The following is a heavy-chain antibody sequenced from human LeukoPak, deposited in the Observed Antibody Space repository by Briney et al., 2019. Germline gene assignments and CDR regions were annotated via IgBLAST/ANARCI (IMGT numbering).Heavy chain of an antibody. CDR2: IYYSGST. Sequence: SETLSLTCTVSGGSISSSSYYWGWIRQPPGKGLEWIGSIYYSGSTYYNPSLKSRVTISVDTSKNQFSLKLSSVTAADTAVYYCAREKKSSSWRRNAFDIWGQGTMVTVSS. CDR1: GGSISSSSYY. CDR3: AREKKSSSWRRNAFDI. J-gene: IGHJ3*02. D-gene: IGHD6-13*01. V-gene: IGHV4-39*07.